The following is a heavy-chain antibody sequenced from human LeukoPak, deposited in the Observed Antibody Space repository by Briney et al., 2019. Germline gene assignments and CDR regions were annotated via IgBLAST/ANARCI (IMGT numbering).Heavy chain of an antibody. Sequence: GGSLRLSCAASGFTFSSYWMHWVRQAPGKGLVWVSRINSDGSSTSYADSVKGRFTISRDNAKNTLYPQMNSLRAEDTAVYYCARGYDSSGYYYDAFDIWGQGTMVTVSS. D-gene: IGHD3-22*01. V-gene: IGHV3-74*01. CDR1: GFTFSSYW. J-gene: IGHJ3*02. CDR2: INSDGSST. CDR3: ARGYDSSGYYYDAFDI.